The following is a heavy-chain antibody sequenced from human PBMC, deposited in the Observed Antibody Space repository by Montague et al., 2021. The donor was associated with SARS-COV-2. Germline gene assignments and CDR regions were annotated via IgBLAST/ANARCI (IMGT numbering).Heavy chain of an antibody. D-gene: IGHD3-22*01. CDR2: IYYTGNT. CDR1: GGSITNNIDY. J-gene: IGHJ3*01. V-gene: IGHV4-39*02. Sequence: SETLSLTCTVSGGSITNNIDYWAWIRQPPGKGLEWIGGIYYTGNTYYNPSLKSRVTISVVTSKNHFPLKLSSVTAAETAVYYCARLKRYFDSSGSPSAFDFWGQGTKVTVSS. CDR3: ARLKRYFDSSGSPSAFDF.